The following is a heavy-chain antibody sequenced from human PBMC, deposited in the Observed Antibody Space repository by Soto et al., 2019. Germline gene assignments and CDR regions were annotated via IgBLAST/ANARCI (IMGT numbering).Heavy chain of an antibody. Sequence: ASVKVSCKPSGYTFTDYYLHWVRQAPGQGLEWMGWISPKSGDTKYAQNFQGRVTMTRDTSIRAACMELSSLTSDDTAVYYCAKLAYYHYAMDVWGQGTTVTVSS. V-gene: IGHV1-2*02. CDR1: GYTFTDYY. CDR3: AKLAYYHYAMDV. J-gene: IGHJ6*02. CDR2: ISPKSGDT.